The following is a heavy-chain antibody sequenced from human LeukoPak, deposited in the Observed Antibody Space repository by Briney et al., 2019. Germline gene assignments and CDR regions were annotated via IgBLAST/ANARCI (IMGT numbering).Heavy chain of an antibody. V-gene: IGHV3-48*01. CDR1: GLTFSFYS. CDR3: ARARGLGLVDY. Sequence: GGSLRPSCAASGLTFSFYSMNWVRQAPGKGLEWVSYISSFSGTINYAESVKGRFTISRDNAKNSLYLQMNSLRAEDTAVYYCARARGLGLVDYWGQGTLVTVSS. CDR2: ISSFSGTI. D-gene: IGHD7-27*01. J-gene: IGHJ4*02.